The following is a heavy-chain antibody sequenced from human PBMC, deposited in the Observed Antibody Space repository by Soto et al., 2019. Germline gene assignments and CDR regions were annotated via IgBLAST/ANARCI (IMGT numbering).Heavy chain of an antibody. CDR1: GGSFSGYY. Sequence: TLSLTCAVYGGSFSGYYWSWIRQPPGKGLEWIGEINHSGSTNYNPSLKSRVTISVDTSKNQFSLKLSSVTAADTAVYYCARGLYDYIWGSYRYRAFDIWGQGTMVTFS. D-gene: IGHD3-16*02. J-gene: IGHJ3*02. CDR3: ARGLYDYIWGSYRYRAFDI. CDR2: INHSGST. V-gene: IGHV4-34*01.